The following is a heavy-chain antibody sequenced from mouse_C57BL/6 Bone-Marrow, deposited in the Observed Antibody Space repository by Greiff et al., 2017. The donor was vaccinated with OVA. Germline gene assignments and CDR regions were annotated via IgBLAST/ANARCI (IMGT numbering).Heavy chain of an antibody. J-gene: IGHJ1*03. CDR2: IDPSDSYT. CDR3: ASPTGTDWYFDV. D-gene: IGHD4-1*02. CDR1: GYTFTSYW. V-gene: IGHV1-50*01. Sequence: VQLQQPGAELVKPGASVKLSCKASGYTFTSYWMQWVKQRPGQGLEWIGEIDPSDSYTTYNQKFKGKATLTVDTSSSTAYMQLSSLTSEDSAVYYCASPTGTDWYFDVWGTGTTVTVSS.